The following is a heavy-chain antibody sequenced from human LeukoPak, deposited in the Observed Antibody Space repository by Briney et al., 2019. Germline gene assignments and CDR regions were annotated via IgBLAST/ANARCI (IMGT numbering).Heavy chain of an antibody. Sequence: GGSLRLSCAASGFTASSSYMSWVRQAPGKGLEWVSIIHSDGSTYYADSVKGRFTISRDTSKNTLYLQMNSLRGEDTAMYYCARDLDYYDSSGSHRRRNYFDYWGQGTLVTVSS. V-gene: IGHV3-53*01. D-gene: IGHD3-22*01. CDR3: ARDLDYYDSSGSHRRRNYFDY. CDR2: IHSDGST. CDR1: GFTASSSY. J-gene: IGHJ4*02.